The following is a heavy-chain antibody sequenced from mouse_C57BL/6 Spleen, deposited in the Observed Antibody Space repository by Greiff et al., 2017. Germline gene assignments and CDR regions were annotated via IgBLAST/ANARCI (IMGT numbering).Heavy chain of an antibody. Sequence: EVKLMESGGGLVKPGGSLKLSCAASGFTFSSYAMSWVRQTPEKRLEWVATISDGGSYTYYPDNVKGRFTISRDNAKNNLYLQMSHLKSEDTAMYYCAREARSGYYFDYWGQGTTLTVSS. D-gene: IGHD1-3*01. V-gene: IGHV5-4*01. CDR3: AREARSGYYFDY. CDR1: GFTFSSYA. CDR2: ISDGGSYT. J-gene: IGHJ2*01.